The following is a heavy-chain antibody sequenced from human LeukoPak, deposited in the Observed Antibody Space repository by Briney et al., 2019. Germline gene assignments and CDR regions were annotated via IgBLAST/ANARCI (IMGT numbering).Heavy chain of an antibody. CDR1: GFTVSSYG. CDR2: ITDNGGTS. CDR3: AKLIPYSGWPYDY. Sequence: GGSLRLSCAASGFTVSSYGISWVRQAPGRGLEWVSTITDNGGTSYYADSVKGRFTISRDSSKNMLYLQMNSVRVEDTALYYCAKLIPYSGWPYDYWGQGTLVTVSS. D-gene: IGHD5-12*01. V-gene: IGHV3-23*01. J-gene: IGHJ4*02.